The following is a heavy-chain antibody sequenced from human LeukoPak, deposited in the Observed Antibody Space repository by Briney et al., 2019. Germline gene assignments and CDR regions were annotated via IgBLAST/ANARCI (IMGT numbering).Heavy chain of an antibody. CDR3: ARMAYGDYGDAFDI. D-gene: IGHD4-17*01. CDR2: ISSSGSTI. J-gene: IGHJ3*02. Sequence: GGSLRLSCAASGFAFSSYEMNWVRQAPGKGLEWVSYISSSGSTIYYADSVKGRFTISRDNAKNSLYLQMNSLRAEDTAVYYCARMAYGDYGDAFDIWGQGTMVTVSS. CDR1: GFAFSSYE. V-gene: IGHV3-48*03.